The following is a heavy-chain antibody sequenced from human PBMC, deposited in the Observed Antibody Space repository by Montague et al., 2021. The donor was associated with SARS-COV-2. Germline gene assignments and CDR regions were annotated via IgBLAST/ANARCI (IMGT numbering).Heavy chain of an antibody. CDR2: IYYSGST. V-gene: IGHV4-59*13. CDR3: ARASITMVRGVTRWYFDL. Sequence: SETLSLTCTVSGGSISSYYWSWIRQPPGKGLEWIGYIYYSGSTNYNPSLKSRVTISVDTSKNQFSLKLSSVTAADTAAYYCARASITMVRGVTRWYFDLWGRGTLVTVSS. D-gene: IGHD3-10*01. CDR1: GGSISSYY. J-gene: IGHJ2*01.